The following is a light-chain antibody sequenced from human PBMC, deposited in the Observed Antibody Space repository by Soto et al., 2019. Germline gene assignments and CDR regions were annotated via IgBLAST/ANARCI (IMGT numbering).Light chain of an antibody. V-gene: IGKV3-20*01. J-gene: IGKJ1*01. CDR1: QSVSSSY. CDR3: PQYNTDAT. Sequence: EIVLTQSRGTLSLSPGERATLSCRASQSVSSSYLARYQQKPGQAPRLLIYGASSRATGIPDRFSGSGSGTAFTLTVSSLQPDDFATYYCPQYNTDATFGQG. CDR2: GAS.